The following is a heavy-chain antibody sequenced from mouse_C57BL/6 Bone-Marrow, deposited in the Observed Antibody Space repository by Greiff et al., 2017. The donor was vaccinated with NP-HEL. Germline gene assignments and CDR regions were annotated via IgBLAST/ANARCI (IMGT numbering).Heavy chain of an antibody. Sequence: EVQLVESVAELVRPGASVKLSCTASGFNIKNTYMHWVKQRPEQGLEWIGRIDPANGNTKYAPKFQGKATITADTSSNTAYLQLSSLTSEDTAIYYCAPITTVVAAYWYFDVWGTGTTVTVSS. CDR3: APITTVVAAYWYFDV. V-gene: IGHV14-3*01. J-gene: IGHJ1*03. CDR1: GFNIKNTY. D-gene: IGHD1-1*01. CDR2: IDPANGNT.